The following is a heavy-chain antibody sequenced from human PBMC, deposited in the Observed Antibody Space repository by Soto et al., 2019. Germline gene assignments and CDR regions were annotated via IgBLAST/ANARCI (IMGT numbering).Heavy chain of an antibody. Sequence: SETLSLTCTVSGGSISSYYWSWIRQPPGKGLGWIGYIYYSGSTNYNPSLKSRVTISVDTSKNQFSLKLSSVTAADTAVYYCARDGAVPYGMDVWGHGTAVTVSS. V-gene: IGHV4-59*12. CDR1: GGSISSYY. CDR3: ARDGAVPYGMDV. D-gene: IGHD3-16*01. CDR2: IYYSGST. J-gene: IGHJ6*02.